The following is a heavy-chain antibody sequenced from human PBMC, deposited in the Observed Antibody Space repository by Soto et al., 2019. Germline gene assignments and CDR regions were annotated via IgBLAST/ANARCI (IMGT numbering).Heavy chain of an antibody. CDR2: INYSGST. CDR1: GGSISNNY. CDR3: ARDEGIAARLFRD. V-gene: IGHV4-59*01. D-gene: IGHD6-6*01. J-gene: IGHJ4*02. Sequence: QVQLQESGPGLVKPSETLSLTCTVSGGSISNNYWSWIRQPPGKGLEWIGYINYSGSTNYNPSLKSRVTISVDTSKNQFSLKLSSVTAADTAVYYCARDEGIAARLFRDWGQGTLVTVSS.